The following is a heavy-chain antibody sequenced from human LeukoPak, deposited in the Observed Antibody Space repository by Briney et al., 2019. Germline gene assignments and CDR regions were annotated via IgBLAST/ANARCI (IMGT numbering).Heavy chain of an antibody. D-gene: IGHD2-15*01. CDR3: ARDQNGDIGGS. CDR2: ISYDGSNK. V-gene: IGHV3-30*03. Sequence: GGSLRLSCAASGFTFSGYGMHWVRQTPGKGLEWVAVISYDGSNKYYADSVKGRFTISRDNAKNSLYLQMNSLRAEDTAVYYCARDQNGDIGGSWGQGTLVTVSS. J-gene: IGHJ4*02. CDR1: GFTFSGYG.